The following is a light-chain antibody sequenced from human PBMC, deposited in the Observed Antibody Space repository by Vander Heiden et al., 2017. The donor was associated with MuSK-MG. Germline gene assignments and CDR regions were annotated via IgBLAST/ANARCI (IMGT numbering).Light chain of an antibody. CDR2: DVN. V-gene: IGLV2-14*03. CDR3: SSYTRTSSDVV. J-gene: IGLJ2*01. CDR1: SPDVGAYAY. Sequence: QSALTQPASLSGSPGQSITISCTGTSPDVGAYAYVSWYQHHPDKAPNLIVYDVNNRPSAVSDRFSGSKSGNTASLTISGLQAEDEADYYCSSYTRTSSDVVFGGGTKLTVL.